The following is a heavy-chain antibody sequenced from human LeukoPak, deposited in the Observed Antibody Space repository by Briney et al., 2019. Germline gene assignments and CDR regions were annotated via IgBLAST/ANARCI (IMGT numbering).Heavy chain of an antibody. V-gene: IGHV1-2*06. CDR2: INPNSGGT. CDR3: ARANYYGSGSYYRGIDY. J-gene: IGHJ4*02. Sequence: ASVKVSCKASGYTFTGYYMHWVRQAPGQGLEWMGRINPNSGGTNYAQKFQGRVTMTRDTSISTAYMELSRLRSVDTAVYYCARANYYGSGSYYRGIDYWGQGTLVTVSS. D-gene: IGHD3-10*01. CDR1: GYTFTGYY.